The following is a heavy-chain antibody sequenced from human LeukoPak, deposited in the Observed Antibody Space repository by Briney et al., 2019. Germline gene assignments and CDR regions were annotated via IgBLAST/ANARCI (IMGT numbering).Heavy chain of an antibody. CDR1: RFTFNSYG. CDR2: IVGSGVTT. Sequence: GGSLRLSCAASRFTFNSYGMSWVRQAPGKGLEWVSGIVGSGVTTYYADSVKGRFTISRDNSKNTLYLQINSLRAEDTAIYYYARDERWIQFNYWGQGTLVTVSS. V-gene: IGHV3-23*01. CDR3: ARDERWIQFNY. J-gene: IGHJ4*02. D-gene: IGHD5-18*01.